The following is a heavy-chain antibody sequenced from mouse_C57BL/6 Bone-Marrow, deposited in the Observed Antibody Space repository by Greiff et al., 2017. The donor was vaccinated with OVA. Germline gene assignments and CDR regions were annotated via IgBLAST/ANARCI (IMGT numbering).Heavy chain of an antibody. Sequence: QVQLQQPGAELVKPGASVTMSCKASGYTFTSYWITWVKQRPGQGLEWIGDIYPGSGSTNYNEKFKSKATLTVDTSSSTAYIQLSSLTSEDSAVYYCARYYYGSLYAMDYWGQGTSVTVSS. V-gene: IGHV1-55*01. D-gene: IGHD1-1*01. CDR3: ARYYYGSLYAMDY. CDR2: IYPGSGST. CDR1: GYTFTSYW. J-gene: IGHJ4*01.